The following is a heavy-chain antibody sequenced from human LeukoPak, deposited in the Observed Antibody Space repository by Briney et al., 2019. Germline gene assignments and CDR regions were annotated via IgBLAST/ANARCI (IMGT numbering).Heavy chain of an antibody. J-gene: IGHJ4*02. V-gene: IGHV3-74*01. CDR3: ARLGSQGGVAALDY. D-gene: IGHD6-25*01. Sequence: PGGSLRLSCAVSGFTLTNHGVSWVRQAPGKGLVWVSRINSDGSSTSYADSVKGRFTISRDNAKNTLYLQMNSLRAEDTAVYYCARLGSQGGVAALDYWGQGTLVTVSS. CDR1: GFTLTNHG. CDR2: INSDGSST.